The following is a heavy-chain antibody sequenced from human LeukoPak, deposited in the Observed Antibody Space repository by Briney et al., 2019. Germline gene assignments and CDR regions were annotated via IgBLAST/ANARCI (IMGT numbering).Heavy chain of an antibody. CDR1: GFTFSSYG. CDR2: IRYDGSNK. J-gene: IGHJ4*02. Sequence: PGGSLRLSCAASGFTFSSYGMHWVRQAPGKGLEWVAFIRYDGSNKYYADSVKGRFTISRDNSKNTLYLQMNSLGAEDTAVYYCARLRRVAATATRDYWGQGTLVTVSS. CDR3: ARLRRVAATATRDY. V-gene: IGHV3-30*02. D-gene: IGHD2-15*01.